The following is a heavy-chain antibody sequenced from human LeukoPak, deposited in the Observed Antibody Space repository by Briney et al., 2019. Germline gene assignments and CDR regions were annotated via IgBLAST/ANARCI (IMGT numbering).Heavy chain of an antibody. CDR2: LNPNSGDT. CDR3: ARRSYGSGSYYMSYNWFDP. V-gene: IGHV1-2*02. J-gene: IGHJ5*02. D-gene: IGHD3-10*01. Sequence: ASVKVSCKASGYTFTGSYLHWVRQAPGQGLEWMGWLNPNSGDTKDALKFQGRVTMTRDTSINTAYMELSRLTSDDTGVYYCARRSYGSGSYYMSYNWFDPWGQGTLVTVSS. CDR1: GYTFTGSY.